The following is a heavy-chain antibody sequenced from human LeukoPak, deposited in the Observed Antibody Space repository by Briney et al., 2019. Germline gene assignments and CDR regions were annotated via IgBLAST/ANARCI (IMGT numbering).Heavy chain of an antibody. Sequence: PGGSLRLSCAASGFTFSSYGMHWVRQAPGKGLEWVAVIWYDGSNKYYADSVKGRFTISKDNSKNTLYLQMNSLRAEDTAVYYCARVAGTTSAHLWGRGTLVTVSS. J-gene: IGHJ2*01. CDR3: ARVAGTTSAHL. CDR1: GFTFSSYG. CDR2: IWYDGSNK. V-gene: IGHV3-33*01. D-gene: IGHD1-7*01.